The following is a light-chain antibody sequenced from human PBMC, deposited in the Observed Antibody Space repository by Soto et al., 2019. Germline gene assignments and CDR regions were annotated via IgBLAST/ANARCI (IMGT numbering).Light chain of an antibody. Sequence: DIQMTQAPSTLSASVGDRVTITCRASQSISSWLAWYQQKPGKAHKLLIYKASTLESGVPSNFSGSGSGTEFTLTISSLQPEDFATYYCQQYNSYPWTFGQGTKVDI. CDR2: KAS. CDR3: QQYNSYPWT. J-gene: IGKJ1*01. V-gene: IGKV1-5*03. CDR1: QSISSW.